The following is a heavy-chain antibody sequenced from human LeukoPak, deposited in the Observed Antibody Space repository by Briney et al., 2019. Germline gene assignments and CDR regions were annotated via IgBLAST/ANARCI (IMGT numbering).Heavy chain of an antibody. J-gene: IGHJ5*02. D-gene: IGHD3-3*01. CDR1: GFTFSSYE. CDR2: ISSSGSTI. V-gene: IGHV3-48*03. CDR3: ARDRYDFWSGYSLNWFDP. Sequence: PGGSLRLSCAASGFTFSSYEMNWVRQGPGQGLEWVSYISSSGSTIYYADPVKGRFTISRDNAKNSLYLQMNSLRAEDTAVYYCARDRYDFWSGYSLNWFDPWGQGTLVTVSS.